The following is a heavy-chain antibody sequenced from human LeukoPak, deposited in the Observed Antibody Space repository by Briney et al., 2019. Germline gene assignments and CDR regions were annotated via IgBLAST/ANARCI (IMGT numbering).Heavy chain of an antibody. CDR3: AKDYRSLPRPGYYYYGMDV. V-gene: IGHV3-30*18. Sequence: PGRSLRLSCAAPGFTFSSYGMHWVRQAPGKGLEWVAVISYDGSNKYYADSVKGRFTIPRDNSKNTLYLQMNSLRAEDTAVYYCAKDYRSLPRPGYYYYGMDVWGQGTTVTVSS. CDR1: GFTFSSYG. CDR2: ISYDGSNK. J-gene: IGHJ6*02. D-gene: IGHD1-26*01.